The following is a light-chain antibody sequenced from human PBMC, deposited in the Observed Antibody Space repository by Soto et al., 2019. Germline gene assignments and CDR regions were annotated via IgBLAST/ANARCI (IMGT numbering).Light chain of an antibody. V-gene: IGKV3-20*01. Sequence: IVLTQSPCTVSLSTGERATLYCRASQSVSSNHLAWYQQKPGQAPRHLIYGGSSRATGIPVRFSGSGSETDFTLTITRLEPEDIAMYYCQQYIRSRTFGQGTKVDIK. J-gene: IGKJ1*01. CDR3: QQYIRSRT. CDR2: GGS. CDR1: QSVSSNH.